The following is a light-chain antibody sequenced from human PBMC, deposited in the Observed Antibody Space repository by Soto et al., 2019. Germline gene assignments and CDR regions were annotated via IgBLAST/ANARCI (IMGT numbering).Light chain of an antibody. CDR2: LGS. V-gene: IGKV2-28*01. CDR3: VQGLQPPLA. Sequence: DIVMTQSPPSLPVTPGEPASISCRSSQSLLHRNGYNYLDWYLQKPGQSPQLLIYLGSTRASGVPDRFSGSGSGTDFTLRISRVEAEDVGFYYCVQGLQPPLAFGGGTKVEIK. J-gene: IGKJ4*01. CDR1: QSLLHRNGYNY.